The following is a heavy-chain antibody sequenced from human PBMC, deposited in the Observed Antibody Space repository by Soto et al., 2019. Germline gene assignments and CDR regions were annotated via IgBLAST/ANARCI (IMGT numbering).Heavy chain of an antibody. J-gene: IGHJ3*02. Sequence: ASVKVSCKASGYTFTDSPLQWVRQAPGQRLEWMGWINTGNGNTKYSQNFQGRVTITRDTSASAAYMELSSLRSEGTAVYYCAREVGTYDHDAFNIWGQGTMVTVSS. CDR1: GYTFTDSP. CDR2: INTGNGNT. V-gene: IGHV1-3*04. CDR3: AREVGTYDHDAFNI. D-gene: IGHD3-16*01.